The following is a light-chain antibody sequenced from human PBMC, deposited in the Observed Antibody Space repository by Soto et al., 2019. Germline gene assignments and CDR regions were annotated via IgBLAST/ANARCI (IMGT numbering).Light chain of an antibody. CDR3: QQNGSPRT. CDR1: QSLTNSF. Sequence: EFVLTQSPGTLSLSPGERATLSCRASQSLTNSFIALYQQRPGQAPRLLIYDTSSRASGIPDRFSGSASGTDLSLAISRLETEDFAVFYCQQNGSPRTFGQGTKVEIK. CDR2: DTS. V-gene: IGKV3-20*01. J-gene: IGKJ1*01.